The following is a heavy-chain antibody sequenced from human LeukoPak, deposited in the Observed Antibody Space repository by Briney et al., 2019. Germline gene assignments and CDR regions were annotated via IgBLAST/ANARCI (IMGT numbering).Heavy chain of an antibody. CDR3: AKDNSVSMAWTAAGSGSDAFDI. V-gene: IGHV3-9*01. D-gene: IGHD6-13*01. CDR1: GFTFDDYA. J-gene: IGHJ3*02. CDR2: ISWNSGSI. Sequence: GRSLRLSCAASGFTFDDYAMHWVRQAPGKGLEWVSGISWNSGSIGYADSVKGRFTISRDNAKNSLYLQMNSLRAEDTALYYCAKDNSVSMAWTAAGSGSDAFDIWGQGTMVTVS.